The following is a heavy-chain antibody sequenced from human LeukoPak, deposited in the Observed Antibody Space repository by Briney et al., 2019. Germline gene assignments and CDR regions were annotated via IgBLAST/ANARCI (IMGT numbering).Heavy chain of an antibody. Sequence: SETLSLTCTVSGGSISSGSYYWSWIRQPAGKGLEWIGRIYTSGSTNYNPSLKSRVTISVDTSKNQFSLKLSSVTAADTAVYYCARVGAGDYMDVWGKGTTVTVSS. CDR1: GGSISSGSYY. D-gene: IGHD7-27*01. J-gene: IGHJ6*03. CDR2: IYTSGST. V-gene: IGHV4-61*02. CDR3: ARVGAGDYMDV.